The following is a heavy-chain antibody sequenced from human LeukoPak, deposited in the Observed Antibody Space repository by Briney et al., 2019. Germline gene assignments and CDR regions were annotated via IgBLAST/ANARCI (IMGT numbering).Heavy chain of an antibody. CDR2: IRSKANSYAT. V-gene: IGHV3-73*01. Sequence: AGGSLRLSCAASGFTFSGSAMHWVRQASGKGLEWVGGIRSKANSYATAYAASVKGRFTISRDDSKNTAYLQMNSLKTEDTVVYYCTRPSRELRGYYYYYMDVWGKGTTVTVSS. CDR1: GFTFSGSA. J-gene: IGHJ6*03. CDR3: TRPSRELRGYYYYYMDV. D-gene: IGHD1-26*01.